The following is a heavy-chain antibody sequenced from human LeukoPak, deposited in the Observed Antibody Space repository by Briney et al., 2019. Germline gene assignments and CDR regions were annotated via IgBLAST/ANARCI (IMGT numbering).Heavy chain of an antibody. D-gene: IGHD2-2*01. Sequence: ASVKVSCKASGYTLTELSMHWVRQAPGKGLEWMGGFGPEDGETIYAQKFQGRVTMTEDTSTDTAYMELSSLRSEDTAVYYCATGYCSSTSCYFGRLYNWFDPWGQGTLVTVSS. CDR2: FGPEDGET. V-gene: IGHV1-24*01. J-gene: IGHJ5*02. CDR3: ATGYCSSTSCYFGRLYNWFDP. CDR1: GYTLTELS.